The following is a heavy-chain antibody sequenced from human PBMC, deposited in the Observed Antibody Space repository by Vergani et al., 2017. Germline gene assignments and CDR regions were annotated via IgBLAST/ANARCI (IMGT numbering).Heavy chain of an antibody. CDR2: IYYSENK. CDR1: GGSITYGAFY. J-gene: IGHJ5*02. D-gene: IGHD2-21*01. Sequence: QLQLQESGPGLVKPSETLSLTCTVSGGSITYGAFYWGWIRQSPGKGLEWIGSIYYSENKFYNPSLESRVTLSIDTTKNQFSLKLKSVTAADTAVYYCAGCFRDEGVIYGETVENWFDPWGQGTLVTVSS. CDR3: AGCFRDEGVIYGETVENWFDP. V-gene: IGHV4-39*01.